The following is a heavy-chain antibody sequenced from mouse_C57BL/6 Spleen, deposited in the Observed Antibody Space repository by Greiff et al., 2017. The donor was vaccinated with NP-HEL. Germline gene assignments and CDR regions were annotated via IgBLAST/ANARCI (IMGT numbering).Heavy chain of an antibody. V-gene: IGHV5-4*01. CDR2: ISDGGSYT. J-gene: IGHJ3*01. CDR3: ARDLVTTASSFAY. CDR1: GFTFSSYA. Sequence: EVKVVESGGGLVKPGGSLKLSCAASGFTFSSYAMSWVRQTPEKRLEWVATISDGGSYTYYPDNVKGRFTISRDNAKNNLYLQMSHLKSEDTAMYYCARDLVTTASSFAYWGQGTLVTVSA. D-gene: IGHD2-2*01.